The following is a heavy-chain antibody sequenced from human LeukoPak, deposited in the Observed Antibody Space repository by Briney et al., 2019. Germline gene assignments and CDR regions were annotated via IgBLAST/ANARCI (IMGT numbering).Heavy chain of an antibody. CDR3: ARYDSSGPDYDY. J-gene: IGHJ4*02. D-gene: IGHD3-22*01. V-gene: IGHV1-69*04. CDR2: IIPILGIA. CDR1: GGTFSSYA. Sequence: ASVKVSCKASGGTFSSYAISWVRQAPGQGLEWMGRIIPILGIANYAQKFQGRVTITADKSTSTAYMELSSLRSEDTAVYYCARYDSSGPDYDYWGQETLVTVSS.